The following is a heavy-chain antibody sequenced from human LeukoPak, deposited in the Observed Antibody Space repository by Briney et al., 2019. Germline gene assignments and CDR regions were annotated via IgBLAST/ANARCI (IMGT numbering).Heavy chain of an antibody. CDR2: VSGTGGGGST. J-gene: IGHJ4*02. CDR3: AKRYSSASSFDY. CDR1: GFTFSTYD. V-gene: IGHV3-23*01. D-gene: IGHD6-19*01. Sequence: GGSLRLSCAASGFTFSTYDITWVRQAPGKGLEWVSTVSGTGGGGSTYYADSVKGRFTISRDNSKNTLYLHMNSLRAEDTAIYYCAKRYSSASSFDYWGRGTLVTVSS.